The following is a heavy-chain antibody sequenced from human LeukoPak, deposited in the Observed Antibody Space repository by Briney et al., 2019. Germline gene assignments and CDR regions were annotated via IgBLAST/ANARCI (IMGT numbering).Heavy chain of an antibody. J-gene: IGHJ1*01. V-gene: IGHV4-39*07. CDR2: INHSGST. CDR1: GGSISSSSYY. CDR3: ARKGVLTASLQH. Sequence: SETLSLTCTVSGGSISSSSYYWGWIRQPPGKGLEWIGEINHSGSTNYNPSLKSRVTISVDTSKNQFSLELSSVTAADTAVYYCARKGVLTASLQHWGQGTLVTVSS. D-gene: IGHD3-9*01.